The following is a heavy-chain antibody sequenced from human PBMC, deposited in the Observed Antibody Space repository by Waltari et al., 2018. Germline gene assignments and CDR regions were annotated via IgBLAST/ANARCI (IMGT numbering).Heavy chain of an antibody. D-gene: IGHD6-13*01. Sequence: QVQLVESGGGVVQPGRSLRLSCAASGFTLSTNAMHWVRQAPGKGLDWVAVVAYDGNNKYYADSVKGRFTISRDNSKNTLYLQMNNLRVEDTAVYYCARESGPGLAAAGLNYFNPWGQGTLVTVSS. J-gene: IGHJ5*02. CDR1: GFTLSTNA. V-gene: IGHV3-30-3*01. CDR3: ARESGPGLAAAGLNYFNP. CDR2: VAYDGNNK.